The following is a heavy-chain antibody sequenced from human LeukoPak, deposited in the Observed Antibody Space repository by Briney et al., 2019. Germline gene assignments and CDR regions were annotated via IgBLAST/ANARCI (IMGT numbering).Heavy chain of an antibody. V-gene: IGHV4-34*01. J-gene: IGHJ5*02. CDR3: ARRYCNSVSCYPFDP. D-gene: IGHD2-2*01. CDR1: GGSFSGYY. Sequence: PSETLSLTCAVYGGSFSGYYWSWIRQPPEKGLEWIGEINRSGRTNYYPSLKSRVTISVDTSKNHFSLRLRSVTAADTAVYYCARRYCNSVSCYPFDPWGQGTLVTVSS. CDR2: INRSGRT.